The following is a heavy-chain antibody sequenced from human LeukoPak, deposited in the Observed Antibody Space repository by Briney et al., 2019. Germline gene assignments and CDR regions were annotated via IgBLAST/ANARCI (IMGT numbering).Heavy chain of an antibody. CDR2: ISYDGNNK. Sequence: GGSLRLSCAASGFTFSSYAMHWVRQAPGKGLEWVAVISYDGNNKYYADSVKGRFTISRDKSKNTLYLQMNSPRAEDTAVYYCARDRGYYFDYWGQGTLVTVSS. V-gene: IGHV3-30-3*01. J-gene: IGHJ4*02. CDR1: GFTFSSYA. CDR3: ARDRGYYFDY.